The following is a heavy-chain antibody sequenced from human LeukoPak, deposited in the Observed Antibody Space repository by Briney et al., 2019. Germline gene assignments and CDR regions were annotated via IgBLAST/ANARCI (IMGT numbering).Heavy chain of an antibody. V-gene: IGHV1-2*02. CDR1: GYTFNAYN. D-gene: IGHD2-2*01. CDR2: INAKSGGT. Sequence: ASVNVSCKASGYTFNAYNMHWVRQAPGQGLEWMGWINAKSGGTNYAQKFQGMVTMTWDTSISTPYMELSRLRSDDTAVYYCARGPSARYCSSTSCQYYMDVWGKGTTVTISS. CDR3: ARGPSARYCSSTSCQYYMDV. J-gene: IGHJ6*03.